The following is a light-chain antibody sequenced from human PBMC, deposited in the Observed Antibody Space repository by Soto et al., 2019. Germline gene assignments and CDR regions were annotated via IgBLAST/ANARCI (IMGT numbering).Light chain of an antibody. Sequence: EIVMTQSPATLSVSPGETATLSCRASQSVAGNLAWYQQKPGQPPRLLIYGVSTRATGVPARFSGSGSETDFSLTISSLQIEDFALYYCQEYIQWPPGMFGPGTTVDIK. CDR1: QSVAGN. V-gene: IGKV3-15*01. CDR3: QEYIQWPPGM. CDR2: GVS. J-gene: IGKJ1*01.